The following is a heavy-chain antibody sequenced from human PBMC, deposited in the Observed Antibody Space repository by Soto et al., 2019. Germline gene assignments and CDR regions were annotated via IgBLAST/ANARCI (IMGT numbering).Heavy chain of an antibody. J-gene: IGHJ5*02. D-gene: IGHD3-10*01. Sequence: GASVKVSCKASGYTFTGYYMHWVRQAPGQGLEWMGWINPNSGGTNYAQKFQGWVTMTRDTSISTAYMELSRLRSDDTAVYYCAREMGPGITMVRGVSPNWFDPWGQGTLVTVSS. CDR3: AREMGPGITMVRGVSPNWFDP. CDR1: GYTFTGYY. V-gene: IGHV1-2*04. CDR2: INPNSGGT.